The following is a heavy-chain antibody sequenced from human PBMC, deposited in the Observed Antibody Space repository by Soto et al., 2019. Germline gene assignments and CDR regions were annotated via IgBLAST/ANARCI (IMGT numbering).Heavy chain of an antibody. CDR3: ARDGRPSRRIVVVPAATYAYAKNWFDP. J-gene: IGHJ5*02. D-gene: IGHD2-2*01. CDR2: ISAYNGNT. V-gene: IGHV1-18*04. Sequence: GASVKVSCKASGYTFTSYGISWVRQAPGQGLEWMGWISAYNGNTNYAQKLQGRVTMTTDTSTSTAYMELRSLRSDDTAVYYCARDGRPSRRIVVVPAATYAYAKNWFDPWGQGTLVPVSS. CDR1: GYTFTSYG.